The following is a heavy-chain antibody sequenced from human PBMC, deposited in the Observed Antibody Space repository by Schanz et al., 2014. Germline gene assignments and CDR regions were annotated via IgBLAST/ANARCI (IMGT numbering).Heavy chain of an antibody. Sequence: VQLAESGGGLVQPGGSLRLSCAASTFTFSSDWMSWVRQAPGKGLEWVAFINSDGTKRFYADSVKSRFTISRDNSKNTLYLQMNSLRAEDTAVYYCANNWNLDYWGQGTLVTVSS. V-gene: IGHV3-30*02. CDR1: TFTFSSDW. J-gene: IGHJ4*02. CDR3: ANNWNLDY. CDR2: INSDGTKR. D-gene: IGHD1-20*01.